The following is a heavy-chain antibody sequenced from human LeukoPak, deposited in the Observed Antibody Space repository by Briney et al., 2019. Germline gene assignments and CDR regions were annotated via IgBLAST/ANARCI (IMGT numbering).Heavy chain of an antibody. CDR2: MRHDGSEK. CDR3: AKDRDSGVSRSPGSNAFDI. D-gene: IGHD3-10*01. J-gene: IGHJ3*02. CDR1: GFTFSSYW. V-gene: IGHV3-7*03. Sequence: PGGSLRLSCAASGFTFSSYWMSWVRQAPGKGLEWVANMRHDGSEKYYVDSVKGRFTISRDNAKNSLYLQMNSLRAEDTASYYCAKDRDSGVSRSPGSNAFDIWGQGTMVTVSS.